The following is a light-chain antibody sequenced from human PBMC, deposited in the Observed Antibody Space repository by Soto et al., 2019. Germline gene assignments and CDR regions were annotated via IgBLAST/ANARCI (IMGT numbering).Light chain of an antibody. CDR3: QQYNNWPPLT. V-gene: IGKV3-15*01. Sequence: EIVMTQSPATLSVSQGERATLSFSASQSVSSNLAWYQQKPCQAPMLLIYGASTRATGIPARFSGSGSGTEFTLTISSLPSEDVAVYYCQQYNNWPPLTFGGGTKLQSK. CDR2: GAS. CDR1: QSVSSN. J-gene: IGKJ4*01.